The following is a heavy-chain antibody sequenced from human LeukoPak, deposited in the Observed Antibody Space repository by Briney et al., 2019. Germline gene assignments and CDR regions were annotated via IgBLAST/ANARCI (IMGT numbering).Heavy chain of an antibody. V-gene: IGHV3-23*01. D-gene: IGHD6-13*01. CDR1: GFTFSSYA. J-gene: IGHJ4*02. Sequence: GGSLRLSCAASGFTFSSYAMSWVRQAPGKGLEWVSAISGSGGSTYYADSVKGRFTISRDNSKNTLYLQMNSLRAEDTAVYYCARSDRSSWYSLHDFWGQGTLVTVSS. CDR2: ISGSGGST. CDR3: ARSDRSSWYSLHDF.